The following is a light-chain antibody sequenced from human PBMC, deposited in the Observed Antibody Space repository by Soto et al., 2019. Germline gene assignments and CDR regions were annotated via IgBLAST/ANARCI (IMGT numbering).Light chain of an antibody. CDR2: DVT. Sequence: QSVLTQPASVSGSPGQSITTSCTGTSSDVGGYNSVSWYQQHPGKAPKLILYDVTDRPSGVSYRLSGSKSGNTASLTISGLQAADEADYFRSYFTSSMTNAFGSGTKVTVL. CDR1: SSDVGGYNS. CDR3: SYFTSSMTNA. V-gene: IGLV2-14*01. J-gene: IGLJ1*01.